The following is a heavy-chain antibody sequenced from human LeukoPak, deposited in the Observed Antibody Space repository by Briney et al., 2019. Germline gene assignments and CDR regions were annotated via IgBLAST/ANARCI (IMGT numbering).Heavy chain of an antibody. CDR1: GGSISSYY. CDR3: ARSVGSTVVTHIDY. CDR2: IYYSGST. D-gene: IGHD4-23*01. Sequence: SETLSLTCTVSGGSISSYYWSWIRQPPGKGLEWIGYIYYSGSTNYNPSIKSRVTISVDTSKNQFSLKLSSVTAADTAVYYCARSVGSTVVTHIDYWGQGTLVTVSS. J-gene: IGHJ4*02. V-gene: IGHV4-59*01.